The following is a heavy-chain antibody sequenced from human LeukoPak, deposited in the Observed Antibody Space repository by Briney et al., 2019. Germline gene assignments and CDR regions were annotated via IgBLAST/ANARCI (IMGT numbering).Heavy chain of an antibody. Sequence: PSETLSLTCAVYGGSFSGYYWSWIRQPPGKGLEWIGEINHSGSTNYNPSLKSRVTISVDTSKNQFSLKLSSVTAADTAVYYCAIGPGGAAFDISGQGTMVTV. J-gene: IGHJ3*02. CDR1: GGSFSGYY. D-gene: IGHD3-10*01. V-gene: IGHV4-34*01. CDR3: AIGPGGAAFDI. CDR2: INHSGST.